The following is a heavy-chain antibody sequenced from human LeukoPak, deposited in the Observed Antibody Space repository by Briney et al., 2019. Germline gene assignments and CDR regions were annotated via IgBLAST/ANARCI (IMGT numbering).Heavy chain of an antibody. V-gene: IGHV1-2*06. D-gene: IGHD2-2*01. CDR2: INPNSGDT. CDR3: ARDYCSSTSCLFDY. CDR1: GYSFTGYH. J-gene: IGHJ4*02. Sequence: ASVKVSCKASGYSFTGYHTHWVRQAPGQGLEWMGRINPNSGDTNYAQKFQGRVTMTRDTSISTAYMELSRLRSDDTAVYYCARDYCSSTSCLFDYWGQGTLVTVSS.